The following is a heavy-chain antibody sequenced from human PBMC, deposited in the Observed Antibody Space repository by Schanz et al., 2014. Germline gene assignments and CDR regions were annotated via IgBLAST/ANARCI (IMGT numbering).Heavy chain of an antibody. CDR1: GFTFNSYA. CDR2: ISHSGGSK. CDR3: AKLSSSGRLAGYFDY. Sequence: VQLVESGGGLVKPGGSLRLSCAASGFTFNSYAMTWVRQAPGKGLEWVSSISHSGGSKYYADSVKGRFTISRDNSENTLYLQMNSLRAEDTAVYYCAKLSSSGRLAGYFDYWGQGALVTVSS. D-gene: IGHD6-19*01. V-gene: IGHV3-23*04. J-gene: IGHJ4*02.